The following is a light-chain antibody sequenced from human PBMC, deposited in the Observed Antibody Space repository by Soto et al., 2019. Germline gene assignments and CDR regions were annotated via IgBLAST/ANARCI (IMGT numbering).Light chain of an antibody. J-gene: IGLJ3*02. CDR3: LTWGAGIWV. CDR2: LNSDGRH. CDR1: RGHTNYA. Sequence: QSVLTQSPSASASMGASVKLTCTLLRGHTNYAIAWLRLQPEKGPRYLMKLNSDGRHSKGDGIPDRFSGSSSGAERYLAIASLRSEDEADYYCLTWGAGIWVFGGGTQLTVL. V-gene: IGLV4-69*01.